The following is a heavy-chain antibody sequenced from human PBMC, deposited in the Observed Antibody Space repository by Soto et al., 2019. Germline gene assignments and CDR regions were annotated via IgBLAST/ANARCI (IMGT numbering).Heavy chain of an antibody. CDR3: ARGSRGVVVVPAASYYYYYYMDV. CDR1: GYTFTSYD. Sequence: GASVKVSCKASGYTFTSYDINWVRQATGQGLEWMGWMNPNSGNTGYAQKFQGRVTMTRNTSISTAYMELSSLRSEDTAVYYCARGSRGVVVVPAASYYYYYYMDVWGKGTTVTVSS. D-gene: IGHD2-2*01. V-gene: IGHV1-8*01. J-gene: IGHJ6*03. CDR2: MNPNSGNT.